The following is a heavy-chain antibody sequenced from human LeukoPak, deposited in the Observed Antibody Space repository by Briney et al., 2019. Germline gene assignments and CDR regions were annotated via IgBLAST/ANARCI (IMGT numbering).Heavy chain of an antibody. CDR1: GFTFSSYS. D-gene: IGHD6-13*01. CDR2: ISDSSKYT. V-gene: IGHV3-21*01. J-gene: IGHJ4*02. Sequence: GGSLRLSCAASGFTFSSYSMNWVRQAPGKGLEWVSSISDSSKYTYYADSLKGRFTISRDNAKNSLFLQMHSLRAEDTAVYYCARVLEAAAFDYWGQGTLVTVSS. CDR3: ARVLEAAAFDY.